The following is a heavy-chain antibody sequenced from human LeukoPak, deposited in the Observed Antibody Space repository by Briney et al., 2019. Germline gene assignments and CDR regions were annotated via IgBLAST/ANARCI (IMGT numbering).Heavy chain of an antibody. V-gene: IGHV5-51*01. Sequence: GESLKISCTSSGYNFSNYWIAWVRQMPGKGLEWMGIIYPGDSDTRYSPSFQGQVTISADKSISTAYLQWSSLKASDTAMYYCARPAGYDILTGYELWGQGTLVTVSS. CDR1: GYNFSNYW. D-gene: IGHD3-9*01. CDR3: ARPAGYDILTGYEL. CDR2: IYPGDSDT. J-gene: IGHJ4*02.